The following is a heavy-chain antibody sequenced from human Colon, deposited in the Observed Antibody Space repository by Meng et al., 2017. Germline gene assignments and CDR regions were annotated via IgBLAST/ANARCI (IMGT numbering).Heavy chain of an antibody. CDR1: GGSFSDYY. CDR2: ISHRGTT. D-gene: IGHD6-13*01. CDR3: ARKRTSPGTLGFDY. V-gene: IGHV4-34*01. Sequence: QVQLQQWGAGLLKPSETLSLTCAVSGGSFSDYYWSWIRQSPGKGLEWIGEISHRGTTNYNPSLKSRVTILLDKSKNQFSLELNSVTAADTAIYFCARKRTSPGTLGFDYWGQGTLVTVSS. J-gene: IGHJ4*02.